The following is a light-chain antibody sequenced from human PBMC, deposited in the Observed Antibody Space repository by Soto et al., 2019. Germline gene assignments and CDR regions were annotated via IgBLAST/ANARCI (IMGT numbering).Light chain of an antibody. J-gene: IGKJ4*01. CDR3: QQDNSFPLT. CDR2: AAS. V-gene: IGKV1-12*01. CDR1: QGISSW. Sequence: DIQMTQSPSSVPASVGDRVTITCRASQGISSWLAWYQQKPGKATKLLIYAASNLYSGVPSRFRGSGSGTDFTLTINSLQTEDFATYYCQQDNSFPLTSGGGTKVDIK.